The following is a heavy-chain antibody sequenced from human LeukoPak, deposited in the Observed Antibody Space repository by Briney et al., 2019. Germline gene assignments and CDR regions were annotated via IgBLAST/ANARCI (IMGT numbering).Heavy chain of an antibody. Sequence: GGSLRLSCAASGFTFSSYAMHWVRQAPGKGLEWVAVISYDGSNKYYADSVKGRFTISRDNSKNTLYLQMNSLRAEDTAVYYCARAETPTGYLYYYYGMDVWGQGTTVTVSS. D-gene: IGHD3-9*01. CDR2: ISYDGSNK. CDR1: GFTFSSYA. CDR3: ARAETPTGYLYYYYGMDV. J-gene: IGHJ6*02. V-gene: IGHV3-30*04.